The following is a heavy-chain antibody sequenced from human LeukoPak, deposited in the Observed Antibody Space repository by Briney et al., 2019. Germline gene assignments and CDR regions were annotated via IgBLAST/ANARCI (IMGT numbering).Heavy chain of an antibody. Sequence: ASVKVSCKASGYTFTSYGISWVRQAPGQGLEWMGWISAYSGNTNYAQKLQGRVTMTTDTSTSTAYMELRSLRSDDTAVYYCARDLGGGGSYYNWFDPWGQGTLVTVSS. J-gene: IGHJ5*02. CDR2: ISAYSGNT. CDR3: ARDLGGGGSYYNWFDP. D-gene: IGHD1-26*01. CDR1: GYTFTSYG. V-gene: IGHV1-18*01.